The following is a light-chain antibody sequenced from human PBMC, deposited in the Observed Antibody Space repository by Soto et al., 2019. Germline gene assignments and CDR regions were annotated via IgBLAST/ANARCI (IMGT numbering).Light chain of an antibody. V-gene: IGLV2-14*01. CDR3: SSYTRSSTVI. CDR2: DVS. CDR1: SSDVGGYNY. Sequence: QSALTQPASVSGSPGQSITISCTGTSSDVGGYNYVSWYQQHPGKAPKLMIYDVSNRPSGISNRFSGSRSGNTASLIISGLQAEDEAAYYCSSYTRSSTVIFGGGTKLTVL. J-gene: IGLJ2*01.